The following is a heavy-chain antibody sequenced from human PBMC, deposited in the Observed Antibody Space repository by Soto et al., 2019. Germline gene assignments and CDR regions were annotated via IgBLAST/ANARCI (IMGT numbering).Heavy chain of an antibody. V-gene: IGHV1-24*01. Sequence: QVQLVQSGAEVKKPGASVKVSCKVSGHTLSELSMHWVRQAPGKGLEWMGGFDPEDGETISAQKFQGRVTMTEDTSTDSTYMELSSLRSEVTAVYYCVAGGTRWLHSPFDYWGQGTLVTISS. CDR1: GHTLSELS. CDR2: FDPEDGET. D-gene: IGHD1-1*01. CDR3: VAGGTRWLHSPFDY. J-gene: IGHJ4*02.